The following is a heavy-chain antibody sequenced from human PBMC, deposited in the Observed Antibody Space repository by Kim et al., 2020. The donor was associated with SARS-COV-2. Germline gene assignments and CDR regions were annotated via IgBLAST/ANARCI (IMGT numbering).Heavy chain of an antibody. Sequence: ADSVKGRCTIARDNAKISLYLQMNSRRAVDTAVYDCARVPYSSGWYRFDYWGQGTLVTVSS. J-gene: IGHJ4*02. CDR3: ARVPYSSGWYRFDY. V-gene: IGHV3-21*01. D-gene: IGHD6-19*01.